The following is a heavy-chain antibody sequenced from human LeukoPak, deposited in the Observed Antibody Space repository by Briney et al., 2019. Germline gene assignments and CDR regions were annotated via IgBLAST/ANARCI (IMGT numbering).Heavy chain of an antibody. CDR1: GGSISSGGYY. D-gene: IGHD2-2*01. J-gene: IGHJ4*02. V-gene: IGHV4-31*03. CDR3: ARGGYCSSTSCSPFDY. Sequence: PSQTLSLTCTVFGGSISSGGYYWSWIRQHPGKGLEWIGYIYYSGSTYYNPSLKSRVTISVDTSKNQFSLKLSSVTAADTAVYYCARGGYCSSTSCSPFDYWGQGTLVTVSS. CDR2: IYYSGST.